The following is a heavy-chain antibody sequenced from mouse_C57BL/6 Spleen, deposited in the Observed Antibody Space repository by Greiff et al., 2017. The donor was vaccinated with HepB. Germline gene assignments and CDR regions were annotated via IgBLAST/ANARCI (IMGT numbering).Heavy chain of an antibody. J-gene: IGHJ2*01. CDR1: GYAFSSSW. Sequence: QVQLQQSGPELVKPGASVKISCKASGYAFSSSWMNWVKQRPGKGLEWIGRIYPGDGDTNYNGKFKGKATLTADKSSSTAYMQLSSLTSEDSAVYFCARSRPPGDFDYWGQGTTLTVSS. CDR3: ARSRPPGDFDY. CDR2: IYPGDGDT. V-gene: IGHV1-82*01.